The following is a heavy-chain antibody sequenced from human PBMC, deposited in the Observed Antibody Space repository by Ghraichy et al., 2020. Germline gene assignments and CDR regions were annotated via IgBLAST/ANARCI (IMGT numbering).Heavy chain of an antibody. Sequence: ASVKVSCKASGYTFTSYDINWVRQATGQGLEWMGWMNPNSGNTGYAQKFQGRVTMTRNTSISTAYMELSSLRSEDTAVYYCARYSPADSPAYYDFWSGYYTPYYYSGMAVSSQGTPVTVSS. V-gene: IGHV1-8*01. CDR3: ARYSPADSPAYYDFWSGYYTPYYYSGMAV. CDR2: MNPNSGNT. D-gene: IGHD3-3*01. CDR1: GYTFTSYD. J-gene: IGHJ6*02.